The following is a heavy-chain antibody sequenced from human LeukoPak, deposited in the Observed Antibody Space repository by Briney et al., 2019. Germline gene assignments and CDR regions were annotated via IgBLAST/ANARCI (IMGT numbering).Heavy chain of an antibody. V-gene: IGHV6-1*01. CDR2: TYYRSKWYN. J-gene: IGHJ5*02. Sequence: SQTLSLTCAISGDSVPSNSAAWNWIRQSPSRGLEWLGRTYYRSKWYNDYAVSVKSRITINPDTSKNQFSLHLNSVTPEDTAVYYCATENSSSWSKHNWFDPCKRGTLVTASS. CDR1: GDSVPSNSAA. CDR3: ATENSSSWSKHNWFDP. D-gene: IGHD6-13*01.